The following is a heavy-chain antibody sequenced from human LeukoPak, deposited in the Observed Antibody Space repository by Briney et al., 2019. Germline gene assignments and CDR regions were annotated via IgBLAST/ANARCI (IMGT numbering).Heavy chain of an antibody. CDR2: IYTSGST. Sequence: SQTLSLTCTVSGGSISSGSYYWSWIRQPAGKGLEWIGRIYTSGSTNYNPSLKSRVTISVDTSKNQFSLKLSSVTAADTAVYYCASLASPGYYYYGMDVWGQGTTVTVSS. CDR1: GGSISSGSYY. V-gene: IGHV4-61*02. D-gene: IGHD3-10*01. J-gene: IGHJ6*02. CDR3: ASLASPGYYYYGMDV.